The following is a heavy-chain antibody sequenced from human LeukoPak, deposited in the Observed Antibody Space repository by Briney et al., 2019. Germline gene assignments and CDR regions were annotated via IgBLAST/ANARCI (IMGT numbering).Heavy chain of an antibody. V-gene: IGHV3-48*04. CDR2: ISSSGSSI. J-gene: IGHJ6*03. CDR1: GFTFNSYS. Sequence: GGSLRLSCAASGFTFNSYSMNWVRQAPGKGLEWVSYISSSGSSIYYADSVKGRFTISRDNAENSLNLQMNSLRAEDTAVYYCARGDNWNSYYYYYMDVWRKGTTVTVFS. D-gene: IGHD1-7*01. CDR3: ARGDNWNSYYYYYMDV.